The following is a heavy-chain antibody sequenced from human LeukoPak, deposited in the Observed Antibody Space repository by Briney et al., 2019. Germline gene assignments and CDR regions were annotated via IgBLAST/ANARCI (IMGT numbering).Heavy chain of an antibody. Sequence: GGSLRLSCAASGFTVSSNYMSWVRQAPGKGLEWVSLIYSGGSTYYADSVKGRFTISRDNSKNTVYLQMNSLGAGDTAVYYCANHYCGGNCGGFDVWGQGTMVTVSS. CDR3: ANHYCGGNCGGFDV. CDR1: GFTVSSNY. J-gene: IGHJ3*01. D-gene: IGHD2-21*02. CDR2: IYSGGST. V-gene: IGHV3-53*01.